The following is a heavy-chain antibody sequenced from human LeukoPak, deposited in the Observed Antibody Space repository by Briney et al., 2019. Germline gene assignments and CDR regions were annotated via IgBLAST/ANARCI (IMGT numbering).Heavy chain of an antibody. CDR1: GGSISSSSYY. Sequence: SETLSLTCTVSGGSISSSSYYWGWIRQPPGKGLEWIGSIYYSGSTYYNPSLKSRVTISVDTSKNQFSLKLSSVTAADTAVYYCARVGFGWGYSYGNWFDPWGQGTLVTVSS. CDR2: IYYSGST. J-gene: IGHJ5*02. D-gene: IGHD5-18*01. V-gene: IGHV4-39*07. CDR3: ARVGFGWGYSYGNWFDP.